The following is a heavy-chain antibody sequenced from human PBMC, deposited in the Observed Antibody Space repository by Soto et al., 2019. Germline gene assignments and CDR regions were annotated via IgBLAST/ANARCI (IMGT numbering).Heavy chain of an antibody. CDR3: ARWASVYFEH. V-gene: IGHV4-39*01. J-gene: IGHJ1*01. Sequence: QLQLQESGPGLVKPSETVSLTCTVSGGSISDTSYYWAWIRQPPGKGLEWIGSTYFRGGAYYNPSLKSRVTISVETSKNQFSLRLSSVTAADPGVYYCARWASVYFEHCGQGTLVTVSS. CDR1: GGSISDTSYY. CDR2: TYFRGGA.